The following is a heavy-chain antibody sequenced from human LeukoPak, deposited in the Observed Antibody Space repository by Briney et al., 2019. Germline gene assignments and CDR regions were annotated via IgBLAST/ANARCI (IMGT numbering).Heavy chain of an antibody. V-gene: IGHV4-59*01. CDR2: VYYSGST. Sequence: SETLSLTCTVSGASISSYYWSWIRQPPGKGLEWVGYVYYSGSTNYNPSLKSRVTISVDTSKNQFSLKLSSVTAADTAVYYCARGRPEGYYYDSSGYYNDWGQGTLVTVSS. D-gene: IGHD3-22*01. CDR3: ARGRPEGYYYDSSGYYND. CDR1: GASISSYY. J-gene: IGHJ4*02.